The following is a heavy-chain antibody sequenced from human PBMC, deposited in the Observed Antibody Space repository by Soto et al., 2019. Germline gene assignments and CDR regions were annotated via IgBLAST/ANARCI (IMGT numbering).Heavy chain of an antibody. J-gene: IGHJ4*02. CDR2: IIPIFGTA. V-gene: IGHV1-69*13. CDR1: GGTFSSYA. CDR3: PRAHGQASDLGY. Sequence: ASVKVSCKASGGTFSSYAISWVRQAPGQGLEWMGGIIPIFGTANYAQKFQGRVTITADESTSTAYMELSSLRSEDTAVCYCPRAHGQASDLGYSGKGPLVTV.